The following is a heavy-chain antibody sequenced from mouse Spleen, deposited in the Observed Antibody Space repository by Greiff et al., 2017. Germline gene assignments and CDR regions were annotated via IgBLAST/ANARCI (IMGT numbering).Heavy chain of an antibody. CDR2: ILPGSGST. J-gene: IGHJ3*01. Sequence: QVQLQQSGAELMKPGASVKLSCKATGYTFTGYWIEWVKQRPGHGLEWIGEILPGSGSTNYNEKFKGKATFTADTSSNTAYMQLSSLTTEDSAIYYCARPALYYYGSSYPFAYWGQGTLVTVSA. CDR1: GYTFTGYW. CDR3: ARPALYYYGSSYPFAY. D-gene: IGHD1-1*01. V-gene: IGHV1-9*01.